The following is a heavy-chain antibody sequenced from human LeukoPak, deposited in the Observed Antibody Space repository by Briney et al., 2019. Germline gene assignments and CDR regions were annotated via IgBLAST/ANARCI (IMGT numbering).Heavy chain of an antibody. Sequence: AETLSLTCTVSGGSISSYYLSWIRQAPGKGLEWICYIYYNGDTPYNPSLNRRLSKSVDTPNKQFSLNLRSVTAADTAVYYCVRGPYGSSISNWFDPWGQGLLVTVSS. CDR1: GGSISSYY. CDR2: IYYNGDT. D-gene: IGHD3-10*01. J-gene: IGHJ5*02. CDR3: VRGPYGSSISNWFDP. V-gene: IGHV4-59*01.